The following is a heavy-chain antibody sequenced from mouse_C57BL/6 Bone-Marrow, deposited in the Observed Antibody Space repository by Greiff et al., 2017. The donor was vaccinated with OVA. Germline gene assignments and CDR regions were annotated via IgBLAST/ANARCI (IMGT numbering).Heavy chain of an antibody. D-gene: IGHD2-3*01. CDR2: ISGGGGNT. CDR1: GFTFSSYT. J-gene: IGHJ3*01. CDR3: ASPFYDGYYEAWFAY. Sequence: EVKLQESGGGLVKPGGSLKLSCAASGFTFSSYTMSWVRQTPEKRLEWVATISGGGGNTYYPDSVKGRFTISRDNAKNTLYLQMSSLRSEDTALYYCASPFYDGYYEAWFAYWGQGTLVTVSA. V-gene: IGHV5-9*01.